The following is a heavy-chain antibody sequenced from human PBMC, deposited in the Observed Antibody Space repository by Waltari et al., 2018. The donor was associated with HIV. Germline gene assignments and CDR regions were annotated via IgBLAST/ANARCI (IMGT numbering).Heavy chain of an antibody. V-gene: IGHV1-69*04. J-gene: IGHJ6*02. CDR3: ASDPRLMNVAGYYYYGMDV. CDR1: GGTFSSYA. D-gene: IGHD3-16*01. Sequence: QVQLVQSGAEVKKPGSSVKVSCKASGGTFSSYAISWVRQAPGQGLEWMGRIIPILGIANSAQKFQGRVTITADKSTSTAYMELSSLRSEDTAVYYCASDPRLMNVAGYYYYGMDVWGQGTTVTVSS. CDR2: IIPILGIA.